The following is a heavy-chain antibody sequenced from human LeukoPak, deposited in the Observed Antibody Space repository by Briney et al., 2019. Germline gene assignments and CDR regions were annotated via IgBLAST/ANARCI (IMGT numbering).Heavy chain of an antibody. V-gene: IGHV5-10-1*01. D-gene: IGHD3-10*01. CDR1: GYSFTNYW. J-gene: IGHJ4*02. CDR2: IDPSDSYT. CDR3: ARHQYSYGSSLYY. Sequence: GESLKISCQGSGYSFTNYWISWLRQMPGKGLEWMGRIDPSDSYTNYSPSFEGHVTISADNSITTASLQWSRLKASDTAIYYCARHQYSYGSSLYYWGQGTLVTVSS.